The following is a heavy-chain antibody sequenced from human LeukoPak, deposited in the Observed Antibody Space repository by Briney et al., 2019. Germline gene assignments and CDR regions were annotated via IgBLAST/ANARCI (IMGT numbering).Heavy chain of an antibody. J-gene: IGHJ4*02. CDR1: GFTFSSYG. CDR3: ATFGVIVRNDYFDY. CDR2: ISYDGSNK. D-gene: IGHD3-3*01. V-gene: IGHV3-30*03. Sequence: PGGSLRLSCAASGFTFSSYGMHWVRQAPGKGLEWVAVISYDGSNKYYADSVKGRFTISRDNSKNTLYLQMSSLRAEDTAVYYCATFGVIVRNDYFDYWGQGALVAVSS.